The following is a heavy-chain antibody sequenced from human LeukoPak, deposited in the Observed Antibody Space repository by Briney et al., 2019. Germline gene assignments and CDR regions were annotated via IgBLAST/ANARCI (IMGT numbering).Heavy chain of an antibody. CDR3: AKQSTASGSWDY. CDR2: ISGGVGNT. J-gene: IGHJ4*02. D-gene: IGHD2-21*01. V-gene: IGHV3-23*01. CDR1: GFTFDNNA. Sequence: GGSLRLSCAASGFTFDNNAMTWVRQAPGEGLEWVSAISGGVGNTYYADSVKGRFTISRDNSKSTLYLQLNSLRAEDTAVYYCAKQSTASGSWDYWGQGTLLTVSS.